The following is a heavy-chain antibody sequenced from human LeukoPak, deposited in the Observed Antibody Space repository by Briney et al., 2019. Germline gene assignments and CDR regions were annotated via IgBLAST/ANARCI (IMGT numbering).Heavy chain of an antibody. D-gene: IGHD4-17*01. CDR1: GFTVSSNY. Sequence: GGSLRLSCAVSGFTVSSNYMSWVRQAPGKGLEWVSVMYSGGATYYADSVKGRFTISRHNSKNPLYLQINSLRPEDTAVYYCARGGGDYNPFDYWGQGTLVTVSS. J-gene: IGHJ4*02. CDR3: ARGGGDYNPFDY. CDR2: MYSGGAT. V-gene: IGHV3-53*04.